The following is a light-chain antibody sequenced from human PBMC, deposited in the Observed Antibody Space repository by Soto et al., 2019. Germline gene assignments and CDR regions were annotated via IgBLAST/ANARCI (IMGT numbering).Light chain of an antibody. CDR3: SSYTSSSTPYV. V-gene: IGLV2-14*01. Sequence: QSALTQPASVSGSPGQSIPISCTGTSSDVGGYNYVSWYQQHPGKAPKLMIYEVSNRPSGVSNRFSGSKSGNTASLTISGLEAEDEADYYCSSYTSSSTPYVFGTGTKLTLL. J-gene: IGLJ1*01. CDR1: SSDVGGYNY. CDR2: EVS.